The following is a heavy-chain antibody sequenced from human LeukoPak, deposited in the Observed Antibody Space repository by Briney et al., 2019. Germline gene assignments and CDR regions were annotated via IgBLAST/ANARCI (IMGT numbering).Heavy chain of an antibody. CDR1: GFTFSSHS. Sequence: GGSLRLSCAASGFTFSSHSMNWVRQAPGKGLEWVSFISSSRSYIHYADSVKGRFTNSRDNAKNSLYLQMNSLRAEDTAVYYCARITRWGSGWESDYWGQGTLVTVSS. D-gene: IGHD6-19*01. CDR2: ISSSRSYI. CDR3: ARITRWGSGWESDY. V-gene: IGHV3-21*01. J-gene: IGHJ4*02.